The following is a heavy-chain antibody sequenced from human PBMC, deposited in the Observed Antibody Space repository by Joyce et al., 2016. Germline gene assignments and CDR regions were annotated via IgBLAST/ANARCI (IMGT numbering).Heavy chain of an antibody. Sequence: QLELVESGGGVVQPGRSLRLSCAASGFSFSDYGIHWVRQGTGKGLEWVAVISYDGSYKYYADSVKGRFTISRDNSKNTLYMQMNSLRAEDTAVYHCAKDFYMISLGGVVVSHGLDVWGHGTAVTVS. V-gene: IGHV3-30*18. D-gene: IGHD3-16*02. CDR3: AKDFYMISLGGVVVSHGLDV. CDR1: GFSFSDYG. CDR2: ISYDGSYK. J-gene: IGHJ6*02.